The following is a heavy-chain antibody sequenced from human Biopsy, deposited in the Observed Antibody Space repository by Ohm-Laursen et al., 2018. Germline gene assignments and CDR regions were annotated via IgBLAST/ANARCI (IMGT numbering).Heavy chain of an antibody. Sequence: ASVKVSCNASGYAFTNFYIHWVRQAPGQGLEWIGLVNPSGGGTKYAQKFQGRVTITADESTSTAYMELRSLRSDDTAVYYCARDIMNPIGGLVARSDVFDVWGQGTMVTVSS. V-gene: IGHV1-2*06. CDR1: GYAFTNFY. D-gene: IGHD3-16*02. CDR2: VNPSGGGT. CDR3: ARDIMNPIGGLVARSDVFDV. J-gene: IGHJ3*01.